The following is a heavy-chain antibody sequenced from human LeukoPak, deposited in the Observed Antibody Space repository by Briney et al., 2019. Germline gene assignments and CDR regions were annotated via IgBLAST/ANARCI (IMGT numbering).Heavy chain of an antibody. J-gene: IGHJ4*02. CDR1: GFTFSRYI. CDR2: ISSSSAYI. V-gene: IGHV3-21*01. Sequence: PGGSLRLSCAASGFTFSRYIMNCVPDAPGEAPEWVSSISSSSAYIYYADSVNGRFTISRDNAKSSLFLQMNSLRDEDTAVYYCATSSIVLAGTVDYWGQGTLVTVSS. CDR3: ATSSIVLAGTVDY. D-gene: IGHD6-19*01.